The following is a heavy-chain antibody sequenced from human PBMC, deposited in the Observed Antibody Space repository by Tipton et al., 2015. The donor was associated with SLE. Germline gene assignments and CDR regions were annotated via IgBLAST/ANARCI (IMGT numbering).Heavy chain of an antibody. CDR1: GGSISSFH. V-gene: IGHV4-59*01. CDR3: ARDRGGSPGAFDI. Sequence: TLSLTCTVSGGSISSFHWSWIRQPPGKGLEWIGYIYYSGSTNYNPSLESRVTISVDTSKNQFSLKLSAVTAADTAVYYCARDRGGSPGAFDIWGQGTMVTVSS. J-gene: IGHJ3*02. CDR2: IYYSGST. D-gene: IGHD3-16*01.